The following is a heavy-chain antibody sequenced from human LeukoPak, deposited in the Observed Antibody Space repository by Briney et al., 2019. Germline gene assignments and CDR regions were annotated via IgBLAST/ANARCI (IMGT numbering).Heavy chain of an antibody. CDR3: VRVIGAPNYYYYMDV. D-gene: IGHD3-22*01. J-gene: IGHJ6*03. V-gene: IGHV4-59*12. Sequence: SETLSLTCTVSGGSISSYYWSWIRQPPGKGLEWIGYIYHSGSTDYNPSLKSRVTISVDTSKSQFSLKLTSVTAADTAVYYCVRVIGAPNYYYYMDVWGKGTTVTVSS. CDR1: GGSISSYY. CDR2: IYHSGST.